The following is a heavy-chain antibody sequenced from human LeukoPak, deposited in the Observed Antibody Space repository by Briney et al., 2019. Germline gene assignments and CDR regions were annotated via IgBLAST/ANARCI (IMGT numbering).Heavy chain of an antibody. J-gene: IGHJ4*02. CDR1: GYSFTSYW. Sequence: GESLKISCKGSGYSFTSYWIGWVRQMPRKGLEWMGIIYPGDSDTRYSPSFQGQVTISADKSISTAYLQWSSLKASDTAMYYCARRGRGNYDILTGYYNRYFDYWGQGTLVTVSS. V-gene: IGHV5-51*01. D-gene: IGHD3-9*01. CDR2: IYPGDSDT. CDR3: ARRGRGNYDILTGYYNRYFDY.